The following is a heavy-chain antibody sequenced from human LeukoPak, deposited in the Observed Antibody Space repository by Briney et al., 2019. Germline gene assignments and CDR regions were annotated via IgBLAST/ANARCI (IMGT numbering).Heavy chain of an antibody. V-gene: IGHV3-23*01. CDR1: GFSFSNYA. D-gene: IGHD6-19*01. CDR2: ISYSVVTT. J-gene: IGHJ4*02. CDR3: AKGYSGGWYDFDS. Sequence: GGSLRRSCAASGFSFSNYAMSWVRQAPGRGLEWVSHISYSVVTTYYAESVKGRFTISRDNSKNTLYLQMDSLRAEDTAMYYCAKGYSGGWYDFDSWGQGALVTVSA.